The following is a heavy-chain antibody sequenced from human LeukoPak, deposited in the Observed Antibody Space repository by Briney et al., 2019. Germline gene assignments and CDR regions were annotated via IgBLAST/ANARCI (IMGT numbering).Heavy chain of an antibody. D-gene: IGHD6-13*01. CDR1: GGSVSSSYYY. CDR2: VFNGGSV. Sequence: SETLSLTCTVSGGSVSSSYYYWNWIRQPPGKGLEWIGYVFNGGSVNYNPSLQSRVTISVDTSKSQFSLKLTSVTTADTAVYYCARDSAAGTPFDYWGQGTLVTVSS. CDR3: ARDSAAGTPFDY. V-gene: IGHV4-61*01. J-gene: IGHJ4*02.